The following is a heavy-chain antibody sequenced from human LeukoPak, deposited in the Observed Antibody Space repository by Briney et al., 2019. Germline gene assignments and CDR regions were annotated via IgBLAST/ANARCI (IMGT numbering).Heavy chain of an antibody. CDR3: ARPAYYDILTGYSHDAFDI. V-gene: IGHV4-39*01. J-gene: IGHJ3*02. CDR2: IYYSGST. Sequence: PSETLSLTCTVSGGSISSSSYYWGWIRQPPGKGLEWIGSIYYSGSTYYNPSLKSRVTISVDTSKNQFSLKLSSVPAADTAVYYCARPAYYDILTGYSHDAFDIWGQGTMVTVSS. D-gene: IGHD3-9*01. CDR1: GGSISSSSYY.